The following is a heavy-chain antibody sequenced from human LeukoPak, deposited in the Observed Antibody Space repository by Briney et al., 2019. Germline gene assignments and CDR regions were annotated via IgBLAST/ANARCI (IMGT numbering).Heavy chain of an antibody. CDR1: GFTFSSYG. Sequence: GGSLRLSCAASGFTFSSYGMHWVRQAPGKGLEWVAVISYDGSNKYYADSVKGRFTISRDNSKNTLYLQMNSLRAEDTAVYYCAKDITPDIVATSYYYGMDVWGQGTTVTVSS. J-gene: IGHJ6*02. CDR2: ISYDGSNK. V-gene: IGHV3-30*18. D-gene: IGHD5-12*01. CDR3: AKDITPDIVATSYYYGMDV.